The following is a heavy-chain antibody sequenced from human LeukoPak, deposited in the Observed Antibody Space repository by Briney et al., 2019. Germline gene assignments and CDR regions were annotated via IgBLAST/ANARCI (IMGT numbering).Heavy chain of an antibody. J-gene: IGHJ4*02. CDR1: GFTFSSYE. CDR3: AREGYSSSWYYFDC. CDR2: ITSSGSPK. D-gene: IGHD6-13*01. V-gene: IGHV3-48*03. Sequence: PGGSLRLSCAASGFTFSSYEMNWVRQAPGKGLEWVSYITSSGSPKSYADSVKGRFTISRDNAKNSLYLQMNSLRAEDTAVYYCAREGYSSSWYYFDCWGQGTLVTVSS.